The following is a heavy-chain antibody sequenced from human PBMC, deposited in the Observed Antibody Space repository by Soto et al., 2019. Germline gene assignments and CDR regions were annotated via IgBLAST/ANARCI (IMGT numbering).Heavy chain of an antibody. J-gene: IGHJ5*02. CDR1: GFSLSTSGVG. Sequence: QITLKESGPTLVKPTQTLTLTCTFSGFSLSTSGVGVGWIRQPPGKALEWLALIYWDDDKRYSPSLKSRLTLTNDTSKLQVVLTRANMDPVDTATYYCAHGLYDYVWGTNWFDPWGQGTLVTVSS. D-gene: IGHD3-16*01. V-gene: IGHV2-5*02. CDR3: AHGLYDYVWGTNWFDP. CDR2: IYWDDDK.